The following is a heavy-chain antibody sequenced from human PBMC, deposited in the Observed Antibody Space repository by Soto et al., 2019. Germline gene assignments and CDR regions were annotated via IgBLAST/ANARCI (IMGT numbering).Heavy chain of an antibody. J-gene: IGHJ4*02. CDR2: ISGSGGST. CDR1: GVTFSSYA. CDR3: AKDPAETYYDILTGYQTPPDDY. Sequence: GGSLRLSCAASGVTFSSYAMSWVRQAPGKGLEWVSAISGSGGSTYYADSVKGRFTTSRDNSKNTLYLQMNSLRAEDTAVYYCAKDPAETYYDILTGYQTPPDDYWGQGTLVTVSS. D-gene: IGHD3-9*01. V-gene: IGHV3-23*01.